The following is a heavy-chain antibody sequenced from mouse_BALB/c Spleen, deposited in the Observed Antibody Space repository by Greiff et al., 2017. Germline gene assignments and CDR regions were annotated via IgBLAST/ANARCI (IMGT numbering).Heavy chain of an antibody. CDR1: GFSLSRYS. CDR3: ARNSPSMITTRGAWFAY. V-gene: IGHV2-6-4*01. J-gene: IGHJ3*01. Sequence: VQLKESGPGLVAPSQSLSITCTVSGFSLSRYSVHWVRQPPGKGLEWLGMIWGGGSTDYNSALKSRLSISKDNSKSQVFLKMNSLQTDDTAMYYCARNSPSMITTRGAWFAYWGQGTLVTVSA. CDR2: IWGGGST. D-gene: IGHD2-4*01.